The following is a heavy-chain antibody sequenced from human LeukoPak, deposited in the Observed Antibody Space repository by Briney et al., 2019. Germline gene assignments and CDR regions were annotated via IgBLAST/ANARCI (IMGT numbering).Heavy chain of an antibody. D-gene: IGHD3-22*01. CDR1: GGSISSTSYY. J-gene: IGHJ3*01. Sequence: SETLSLTCTVSGGSISSTSYYWAWIRQPPGKGLEWIGTIYYSGSTYHNPSLKSRVTLSVDTSRNQFSLRLSSVDAADTAVYYCAKAGVRYFDSSGLYAFDFWGQGTTVTVSS. V-gene: IGHV4-39*01. CDR3: AKAGVRYFDSSGLYAFDF. CDR2: IYYSGST.